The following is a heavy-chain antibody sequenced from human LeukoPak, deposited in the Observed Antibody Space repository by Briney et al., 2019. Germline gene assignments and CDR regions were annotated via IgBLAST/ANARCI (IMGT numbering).Heavy chain of an antibody. Sequence: GRSLRLSCAASGFTFDDYAMHWVRQAPGKGLEWVSGISWNSGSIGYADSVKGRFTISRDNAKNSLYLQMNSLRVEDTSLYYCAKDSGGYYYYYMDVWGKGTTVTVSS. J-gene: IGHJ6*03. V-gene: IGHV3-9*01. CDR1: GFTFDDYA. CDR2: ISWNSGSI. CDR3: AKDSGGYYYYYMDV. D-gene: IGHD3-16*01.